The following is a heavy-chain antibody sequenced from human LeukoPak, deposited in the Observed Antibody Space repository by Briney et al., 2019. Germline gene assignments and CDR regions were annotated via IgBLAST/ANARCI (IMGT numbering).Heavy chain of an antibody. V-gene: IGHV3-7*01. D-gene: IGHD6-13*01. CDR3: ARDRKYSSSWFRGYYGMDV. Sequence: GGSLRLSCAASGFTFSSYWMSWVRQAPGKGLEWVANIKQDGSEKYYVDSVKGRFTISRDNAKNSLYLQMNSLRAEDTAVHYCARDRKYSSSWFRGYYGMDVWGQGTTVTVSS. CDR1: GFTFSSYW. J-gene: IGHJ6*02. CDR2: IKQDGSEK.